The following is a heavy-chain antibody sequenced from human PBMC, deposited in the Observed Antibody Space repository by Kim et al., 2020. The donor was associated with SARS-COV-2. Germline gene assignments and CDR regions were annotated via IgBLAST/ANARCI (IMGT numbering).Heavy chain of an antibody. J-gene: IGHJ4*02. CDR3: ARRPAGVDG. D-gene: IGHD3-9*01. CDR1: SGSFSGYF. V-gene: IGHV4-34*01. Sequence: SETLSLTCAVYSGSFSGYFWTWIRQSPGKGLEWIGEINDGGLTNYNPSLKSRVTVSADPSKNQFSLKLTSLSDVDTAMYYCARRPAGVDGWGQGTPVTVSS. CDR2: INDGGLT.